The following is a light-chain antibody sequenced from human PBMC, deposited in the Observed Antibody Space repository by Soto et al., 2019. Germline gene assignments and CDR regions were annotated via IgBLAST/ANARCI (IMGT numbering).Light chain of an antibody. V-gene: IGKV1-5*03. Sequence: DIQMNKSPSTLSASVGDRVTITCRASQTISKWLAWYQQKPGKAPKLLIYKASTLESGVPSRFSGSGSGTEFTLTIGCLQLDDFATYYCQHYNSYSEFTFGPGTKVDIK. CDR1: QTISKW. CDR3: QHYNSYSEFT. J-gene: IGKJ3*01. CDR2: KAS.